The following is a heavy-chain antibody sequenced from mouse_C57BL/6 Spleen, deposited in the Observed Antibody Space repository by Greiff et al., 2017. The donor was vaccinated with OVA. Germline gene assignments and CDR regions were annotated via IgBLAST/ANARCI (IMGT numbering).Heavy chain of an antibody. D-gene: IGHD2-4*01. Sequence: EVKVEESGGGLVQPGGSMKLSCAASGFTFSDAWMDWVRQSPEKGLEWVAESRNKANNHATYYAESVKGRFTISRDDSKSSVYLQMNSLRAEDTGIYYCTKEIYYDYAWYFDVWGTGTTVTVSS. V-gene: IGHV6-6*01. CDR3: TKEIYYDYAWYFDV. CDR2: SRNKANNHAT. CDR1: GFTFSDAW. J-gene: IGHJ1*03.